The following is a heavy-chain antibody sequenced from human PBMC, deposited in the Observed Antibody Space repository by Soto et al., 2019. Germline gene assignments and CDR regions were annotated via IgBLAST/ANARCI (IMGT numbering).Heavy chain of an antibody. CDR2: IYHSGST. D-gene: IGHD5-12*01. CDR1: GGSISSGGDC. J-gene: IGHJ4*02. Sequence: SETLSLTCAVAGGSISSGGDCWSLIRQPPGKGLEWIGYIYHSGSTYYNPSLKSRVTISVDRSKNQFSLKLSSVTAADTAVYYCAAGGGLPRYYWRQGTLVTVSS. V-gene: IGHV4-30-2*01. CDR3: AAGGGLPRYY.